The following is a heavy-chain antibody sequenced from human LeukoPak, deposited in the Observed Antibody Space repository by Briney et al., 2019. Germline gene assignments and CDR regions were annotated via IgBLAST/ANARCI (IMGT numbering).Heavy chain of an antibody. J-gene: IGHJ4*02. Sequence: GGSLRLSCAASGFTFSSYAMSWVRQAPGKGLEWVSYISDGSGTIYYADSVKGRFTISRDNARNSLYLQMNSLRAEDTAVYYCARGPYGDYVDALDYWGQGTLVTVSS. CDR1: GFTFSSYA. D-gene: IGHD4-17*01. CDR2: ISDGSGTI. CDR3: ARGPYGDYVDALDY. V-gene: IGHV3-48*01.